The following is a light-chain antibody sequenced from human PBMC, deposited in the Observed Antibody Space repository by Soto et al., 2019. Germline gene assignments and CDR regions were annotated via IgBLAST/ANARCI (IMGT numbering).Light chain of an antibody. J-gene: IGKJ2*01. CDR3: QQSQITLYS. CDR2: GAF. CDR1: QILNNR. V-gene: IGKV1-39*01. Sequence: DIPMTQSPSTLSASVGDRVTITCRASQILNNRLSWYQQKPGKAPNLLISGAFNLQSGVPSRFSGGGSGTDFTLTISSLQPEDFATYYCQQSQITLYSFGQGTRLEIK.